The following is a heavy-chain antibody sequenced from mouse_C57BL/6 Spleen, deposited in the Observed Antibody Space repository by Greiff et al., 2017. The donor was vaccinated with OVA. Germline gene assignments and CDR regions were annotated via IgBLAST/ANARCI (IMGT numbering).Heavy chain of an antibody. CDR1: GYAFSSYW. CDR3: ARGDYGNYLWYFDV. D-gene: IGHD2-1*01. Sequence: VQLQQSGAELVKPGASVKISCKASGYAFSSYWMNWVKQRPGKGLEWIGQIYPGDGDTNYNGKFKGKATLTADKSSSTAYMQLSSLTSEDSAVYFCARGDYGNYLWYFDVWGTGTTVTVSS. V-gene: IGHV1-80*01. J-gene: IGHJ1*03. CDR2: IYPGDGDT.